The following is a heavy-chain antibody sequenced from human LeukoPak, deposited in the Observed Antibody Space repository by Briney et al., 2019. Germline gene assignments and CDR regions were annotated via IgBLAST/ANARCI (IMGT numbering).Heavy chain of an antibody. CDR2: IYPAGST. V-gene: IGHV4-4*07. J-gene: IGHJ6*02. D-gene: IGHD3-3*01. Sequence: PSETLSLTCDVSGASITDYYWSWIRQSAGKRPEWIGRIYPAGSTSYKTSLRTRLTISLDTSKNQVSLKLRSVTAADTAVYYCARDSYDFWSGQYKNGLGDYYGVDVWGQGTTVIVSS. CDR3: ARDSYDFWSGQYKNGLGDYYGVDV. CDR1: GASITDYY.